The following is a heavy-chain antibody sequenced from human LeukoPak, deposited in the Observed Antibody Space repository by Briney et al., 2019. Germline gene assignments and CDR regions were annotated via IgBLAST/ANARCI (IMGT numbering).Heavy chain of an antibody. J-gene: IGHJ4*02. V-gene: IGHV3-21*01. Sequence: GGSLRLSCAASGFTFNSYSMNWVRQAPGKGLEWVAFISGRSSYIYYADSLKGRFTISRDNAKNSLYLQMNSLRAEDTALYYCAREGYDSSGYYFDYWGQGTLVTVSS. D-gene: IGHD3-22*01. CDR3: AREGYDSSGYYFDY. CDR1: GFTFNSYS. CDR2: ISGRSSYI.